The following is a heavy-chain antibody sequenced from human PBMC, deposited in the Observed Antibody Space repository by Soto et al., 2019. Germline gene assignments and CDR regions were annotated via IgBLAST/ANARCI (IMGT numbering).Heavy chain of an antibody. J-gene: IGHJ6*02. D-gene: IGHD3-16*01. CDR3: VRTRTFSLGFYYYGMDV. Sequence: GESLKISCKGSGYSFTSYWIGWVRQMPGKGLEWMGIIYPGDSDIRYSPSFQGQVSISADKSISTAYLQWSSLKASGTAMYFCVRTRTFSLGFYYYGMDVWGQGTTVTVSS. CDR2: IYPGDSDI. CDR1: GYSFTSYW. V-gene: IGHV5-51*01.